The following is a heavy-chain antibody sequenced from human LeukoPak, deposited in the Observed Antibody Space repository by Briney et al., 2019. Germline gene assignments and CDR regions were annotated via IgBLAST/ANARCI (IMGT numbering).Heavy chain of an antibody. D-gene: IGHD1-1*01. V-gene: IGHV3-23*01. CDR2: ISDNGGST. Sequence: GGSLRLSCAASGSTFSSYAMTWVRQAPGKGLEWVSGISDNGGSTYYVDSVKGRFTISRDNSKNTLYLQMNSLRAEDTAVYYCAKHRFTETTRVYYYFGMDVWGQGTTVTVSS. CDR3: AKHRFTETTRVYYYFGMDV. CDR1: GSTFSSYA. J-gene: IGHJ6*02.